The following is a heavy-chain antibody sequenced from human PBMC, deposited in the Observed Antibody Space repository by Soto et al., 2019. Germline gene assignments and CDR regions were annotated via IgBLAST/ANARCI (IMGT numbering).Heavy chain of an antibody. J-gene: IGHJ4*02. CDR3: AKDSHYYDSSGSLGY. CDR1: GFTFDDYT. D-gene: IGHD3-22*01. Sequence: GGSLRLSCAASGFTFDDYTMHWVRQAPGKGLEWVSLISWDGGSTYYADSVKGRFTISRDNSKNSLYLQMNSLRTEDTALYYCAKDSHYYDSSGSLGYWGQGTLVTVSS. CDR2: ISWDGGST. V-gene: IGHV3-43*01.